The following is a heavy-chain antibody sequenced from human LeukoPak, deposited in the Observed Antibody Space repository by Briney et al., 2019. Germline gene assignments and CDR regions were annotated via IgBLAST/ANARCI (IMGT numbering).Heavy chain of an antibody. J-gene: IGHJ3*02. CDR3: ARETRHYDFWSGYLCAFDI. Sequence: PSETLSLTCAVYGGSFSGYYWSWIRQPPGKGLEWIGEINHSGSTNYNPSLKSRVTISVDTSKNQFSPKLSSVTAADTAVYYCARETRHYDFWSGYLCAFDIWGQGTMVTVSS. CDR2: INHSGST. V-gene: IGHV4-34*01. D-gene: IGHD3-3*01. CDR1: GGSFSGYY.